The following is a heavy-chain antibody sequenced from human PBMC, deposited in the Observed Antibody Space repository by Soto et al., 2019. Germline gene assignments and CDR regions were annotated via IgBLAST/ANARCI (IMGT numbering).Heavy chain of an antibody. CDR1: GFAFSSYS. D-gene: IGHD3-22*01. CDR2: ITSSGSII. CDR3: ARDGYDSSGYYSESAFDI. J-gene: IGHJ3*02. V-gene: IGHV3-48*02. Sequence: DVQLVESGGALVQPGGSLRLSCAASGFAFSSYSFNWFRQAPGKGLEWVSYITSSGSIIYYADSVKGRFTISRDNAKNSLYLQMNSLRDEDTAVYYCARDGYDSSGYYSESAFDIWGQGTMVTVSS.